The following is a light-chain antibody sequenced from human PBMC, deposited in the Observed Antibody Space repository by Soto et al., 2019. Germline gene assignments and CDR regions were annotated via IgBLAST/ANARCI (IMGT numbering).Light chain of an antibody. CDR2: GAS. CDR1: QSLRSSF. V-gene: IGKV3-20*01. CDR3: QQYGET. J-gene: IGKJ1*01. Sequence: ELVMTQSPATLSVSPGQRATLSCRASQSLRSSFLAWYQQKGGQAPRLLIYGASIRASGIPDRFSGSGSGTDFTLTISRLEPEDFAVYYCQQYGETFGQGTKVDI.